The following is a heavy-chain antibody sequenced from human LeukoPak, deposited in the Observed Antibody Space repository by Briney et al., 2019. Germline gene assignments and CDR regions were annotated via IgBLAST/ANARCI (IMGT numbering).Heavy chain of an antibody. CDR3: ARGGIAAAGTVWNWFDP. Sequence: ASVTVSFKASGYTFTCYYMHWVRQAPGQGLEWMGWINPNSGGTNYAQKFQGRVTMTRDTSISTAYMELSRLRSDDTAVYYCARGGIAAAGTVWNWFDPWGQGTLITVSS. CDR1: GYTFTCYY. D-gene: IGHD6-13*01. V-gene: IGHV1-2*02. J-gene: IGHJ5*02. CDR2: INPNSGGT.